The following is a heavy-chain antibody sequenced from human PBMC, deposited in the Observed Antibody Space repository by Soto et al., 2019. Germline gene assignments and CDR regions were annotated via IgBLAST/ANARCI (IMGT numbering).Heavy chain of an antibody. D-gene: IGHD3-3*01. CDR3: AKDLFRFLEWLSIDY. CDR2: ISYDGSNK. CDR1: GFTFSSYG. Sequence: GGSLRLSCAASGFTFSSYGMHWVRQAPGKGLEWVAVISYDGSNKYYADSVKGRFTISRDNSKNTLYLQMNSLRAEDTAVYYCAKDLFRFLEWLSIDYWGQGTLVTVSS. V-gene: IGHV3-30*18. J-gene: IGHJ4*02.